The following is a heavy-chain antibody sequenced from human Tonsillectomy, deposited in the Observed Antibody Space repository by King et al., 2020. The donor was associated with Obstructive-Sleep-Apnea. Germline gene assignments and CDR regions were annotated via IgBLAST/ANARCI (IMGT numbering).Heavy chain of an antibody. CDR2: IIPILGIA. V-gene: IGHV1-69*09. CDR3: ARGYYDFWSGYHYYFDY. Sequence: VQLVQSGAEVKKPGSSVKVSCKASGGTFSSYAISWVRQAPGQGLEWMGGIIPILGIANYAQKCQGRVTITADKSTSTAYMELSSLRSEDTAVYYCARGYYDFWSGYHYYFDYWGQGTLVTVSS. CDR1: GGTFSSYA. J-gene: IGHJ4*02. D-gene: IGHD3-3*01.